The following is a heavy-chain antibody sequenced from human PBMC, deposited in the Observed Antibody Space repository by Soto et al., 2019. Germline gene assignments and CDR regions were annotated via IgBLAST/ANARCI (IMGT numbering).Heavy chain of an antibody. CDR2: VTGSGST. CDR3: AKSLRTTAATGYWFDP. V-gene: IGHV3-23*01. Sequence: EVQVLESGGGLVQPGGSLRLSCIASGLTLSNYAMTWVRQAPGRGQEWVSTVTGSGSTYYADSVKGRFTIFRYNSKNILYLQMNSLRAEDTAIDYCAKSLRTTAATGYWFDPWGKGSQVTVSS. D-gene: IGHD4-17*01. J-gene: IGHJ5*02. CDR1: GLTLSNYA.